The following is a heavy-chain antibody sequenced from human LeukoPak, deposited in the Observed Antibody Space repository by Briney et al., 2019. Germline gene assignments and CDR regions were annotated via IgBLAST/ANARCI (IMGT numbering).Heavy chain of an antibody. D-gene: IGHD6-13*01. J-gene: IGHJ6*02. CDR1: GFTFSSYW. Sequence: AGGSLRLSCAASGFTFSSYWMSWVRQAPGKGLEWVANIKQDGSERYYVDSVKGRFTISRDNAKNSLYLQMNSLRAEDTAVYYCASRVRMGQHLVRNPYGMDVWGQGTTVTVSS. V-gene: IGHV3-7*03. CDR3: ASRVRMGQHLVRNPYGMDV. CDR2: IKQDGSER.